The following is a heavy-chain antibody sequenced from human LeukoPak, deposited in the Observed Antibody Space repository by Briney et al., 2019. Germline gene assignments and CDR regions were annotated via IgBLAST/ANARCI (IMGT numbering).Heavy chain of an antibody. CDR1: GFTFSTYE. CDR2: ISRSGTTI. Sequence: GGSLRLSCEASGFTFSTYEMNWVRQTPVKGLEWVSYISRSGTTIYYLDSVQGRFTISRDNARNLLYLQMNSLRADDAAVYYCARAGETSGWYSFDSWGPGTLVSVSS. J-gene: IGHJ4*02. V-gene: IGHV3-48*03. D-gene: IGHD6-19*01. CDR3: ARAGETSGWYSFDS.